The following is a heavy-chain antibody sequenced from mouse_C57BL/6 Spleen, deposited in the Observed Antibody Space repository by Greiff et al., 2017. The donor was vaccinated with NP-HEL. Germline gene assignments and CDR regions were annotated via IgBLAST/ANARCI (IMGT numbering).Heavy chain of an antibody. Sequence: LQQSGASVKISCKASGYAFSSYWMNWVKQRPGKGLEWIGQIYPGDGDTNYNGKFKGKATLTADKSSSTAYMQLSSLTSEDSAVYFCARQANAMDYWGQGTSVTVSS. CDR2: IYPGDGDT. CDR1: GYAFSSYW. D-gene: IGHD3-2*02. J-gene: IGHJ4*01. CDR3: ARQANAMDY. V-gene: IGHV1-80*01.